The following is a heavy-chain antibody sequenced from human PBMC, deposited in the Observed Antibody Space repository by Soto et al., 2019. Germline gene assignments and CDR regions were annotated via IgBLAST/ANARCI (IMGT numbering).Heavy chain of an antibody. Sequence: QVQLVESGGGVVQPGRSLRLSCAASGFTFSSYAMHWVRQAPGKGLEWVAVISYDGSNKYYADSVKGRFTISRDNSKNPLYLQMSSLRAEATAVYYCARVEIPYNIYGMDVWGQGTTVTVSS. CDR1: GFTFSSYA. CDR2: ISYDGSNK. D-gene: IGHD1-20*01. CDR3: ARVEIPYNIYGMDV. J-gene: IGHJ6*02. V-gene: IGHV3-30-3*01.